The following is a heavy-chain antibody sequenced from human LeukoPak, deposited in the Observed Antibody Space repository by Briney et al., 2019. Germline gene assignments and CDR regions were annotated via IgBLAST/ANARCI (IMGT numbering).Heavy chain of an antibody. CDR2: IYRSGST. CDR3: ATRSGRWLQLERDY. J-gene: IGHJ4*02. D-gene: IGHD5-24*01. V-gene: IGHV4-61*02. Sequence: SQTLSLTCTVSGDSINSTYYYWSWIRQPAEKGLEWIGRIYRSGSTNYNPSLKSRVTISVDTSKNQFSLKLSSVTAADTAVYYCATRSGRWLQLERDYWGQGTLVTVSS. CDR1: GDSINSTYYY.